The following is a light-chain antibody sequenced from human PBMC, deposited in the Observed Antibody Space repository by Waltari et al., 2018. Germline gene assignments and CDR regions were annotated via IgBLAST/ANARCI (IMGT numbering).Light chain of an antibody. Sequence: DIQMTQSPSSLSASVGDRVTITCRASQSISSYLNWYPQKPGKAPKLLIYAASSLKSGVPSRFSGSGSGTDFTLTISSLQPEDFATYYCQQSYSTPYTFGQGTKLEIK. CDR2: AAS. V-gene: IGKV1-39*01. J-gene: IGKJ2*01. CDR1: QSISSY. CDR3: QQSYSTPYT.